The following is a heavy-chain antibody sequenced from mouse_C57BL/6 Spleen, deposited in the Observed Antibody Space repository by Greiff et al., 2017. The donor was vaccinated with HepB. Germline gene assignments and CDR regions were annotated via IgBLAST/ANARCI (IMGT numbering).Heavy chain of an antibody. D-gene: IGHD1-1*01. CDR2: ISYSGST. V-gene: IGHV3-1*01. J-gene: IGHJ3*01. Sequence: EVKLQESGPGMVKPSQSLSLTCTVTGYSITSGYDWHWIRHFPGNKLEWMGYISYSGSTNYNPSLKSRISITHDTSKNHFFLKLNSVTTEDTATYYCARGGLLLSWFAYWGQGTLVTVSA. CDR1: GYSITSGYD. CDR3: ARGGLLLSWFAY.